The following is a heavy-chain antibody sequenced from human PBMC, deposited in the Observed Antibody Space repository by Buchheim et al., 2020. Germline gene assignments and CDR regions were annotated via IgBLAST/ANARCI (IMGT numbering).Heavy chain of an antibody. V-gene: IGHV3-48*02. CDR1: GFTFSIYT. CDR3: ARNPVYCSSASCLFDY. J-gene: IGHJ4*02. CDR2: ISTCSNTI. D-gene: IGHD2-2*01. Sequence: EVQLVESGGGLVQPGGSLRLSCAASGFTFSIYTMNWVRQAPGKGLEWLSYISTCSNTIYYSDSVKGRFTISRDNAKNSLLLQMDSLRDEDTAVYYCARNPVYCSSASCLFDYWGQGTL.